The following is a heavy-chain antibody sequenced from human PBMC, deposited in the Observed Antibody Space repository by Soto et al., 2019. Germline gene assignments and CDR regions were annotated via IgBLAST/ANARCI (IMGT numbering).Heavy chain of an antibody. V-gene: IGHV3-11*01. CDR3: ARVRFYASGSSINWLYALGY. Sequence: GGSLRLSCAASGFTFSDYYMSWIRQAPGKGLEWVSYISSSGSTIYYADSVKGRFTISRDNAKNSLYLQMNSLRAEDTAVYYCARVRFYASGSSINWLYALGYWGQGTLVTVSS. J-gene: IGHJ4*02. CDR2: ISSSGSTI. CDR1: GFTFSDYY. D-gene: IGHD3-10*01.